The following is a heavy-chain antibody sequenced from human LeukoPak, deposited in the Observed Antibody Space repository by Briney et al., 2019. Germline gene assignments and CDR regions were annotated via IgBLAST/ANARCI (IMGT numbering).Heavy chain of an antibody. D-gene: IGHD1-1*01. Sequence: SQTLSPTCTVSGGSISSGSYYWSWIRQPAGKGLEWIGRIYTSGSTNYNPSLKSRVTISVDTSKNQFSLKLSSVTAADTAVYYCARFTGTTFLWGQGTLVTVSS. J-gene: IGHJ4*02. CDR1: GGSISSGSYY. V-gene: IGHV4-61*02. CDR2: IYTSGST. CDR3: ARFTGTTFL.